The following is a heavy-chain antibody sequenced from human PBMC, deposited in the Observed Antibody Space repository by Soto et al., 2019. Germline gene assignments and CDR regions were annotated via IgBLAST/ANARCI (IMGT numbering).Heavy chain of an antibody. CDR2: IIPIFGTA. CDR1: GGTFSSYA. CDR3: GRDLGGILGVVEARYGMDV. D-gene: IGHD3-3*01. Sequence: SVKVSCKASGGTFSSYAISWVRQAPGQGLEWMGGIIPIFGTANYAQKFQGRVTITADESTSTAYMELSSLRSEDTAVYYCGRDLGGILGVVEARYGMDVWGQGTTVTVSS. J-gene: IGHJ6*02. V-gene: IGHV1-69*13.